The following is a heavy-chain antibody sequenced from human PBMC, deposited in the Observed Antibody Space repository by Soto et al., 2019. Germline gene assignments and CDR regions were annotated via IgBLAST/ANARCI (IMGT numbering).Heavy chain of an antibody. CDR1: GGTFSSHA. V-gene: IGHV1-69*01. D-gene: IGHD2-2*01. Sequence: QVQLVQSGAEVKKPGSSVKVSCKASGGTFSSHAISWVRQAPGQGLEWRGGTIPIFGTANYAQKFQGRVTITADESTSTAYMELSSLRSEDTAVYYCASDLGYCSSTSCYLVYGMDVWGQGTTVTVSS. CDR2: TIPIFGTA. CDR3: ASDLGYCSSTSCYLVYGMDV. J-gene: IGHJ6*02.